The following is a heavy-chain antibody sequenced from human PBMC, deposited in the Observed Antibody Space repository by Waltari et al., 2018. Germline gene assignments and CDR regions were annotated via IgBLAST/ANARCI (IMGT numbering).Heavy chain of an antibody. CDR2: INPEGSSI. D-gene: IGHD6-19*01. J-gene: IGHJ4*02. Sequence: EVQLVESGGGLVQPGGSLRLSCAASGFSFSNYWIHWVRRAPGKGLEWVSRINPEGSSISHADSVRGRVSITRDNAKNTLYLQMNSLRVDDTAVYYCTRATAVSFDYWGLGTLVTVSS. CDR3: TRATAVSFDY. CDR1: GFSFSNYW. V-gene: IGHV3-74*01.